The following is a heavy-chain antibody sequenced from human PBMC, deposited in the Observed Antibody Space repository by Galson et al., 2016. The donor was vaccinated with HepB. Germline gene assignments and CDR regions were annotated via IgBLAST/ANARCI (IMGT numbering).Heavy chain of an antibody. Sequence: SLRLSCAASGFTFGSYGMHWVRQAPGKGLEWVAVIWYDGSNKYYADSVKGRFTISRDNSKNMLYMQMNSLRAEDTAVYYCAKGGELRGVYYYYGMDVWGQGTTVTVSS. CDR1: GFTFGSYG. D-gene: IGHD1-26*01. CDR3: AKGGELRGVYYYYGMDV. CDR2: IWYDGSNK. J-gene: IGHJ6*02. V-gene: IGHV3-33*03.